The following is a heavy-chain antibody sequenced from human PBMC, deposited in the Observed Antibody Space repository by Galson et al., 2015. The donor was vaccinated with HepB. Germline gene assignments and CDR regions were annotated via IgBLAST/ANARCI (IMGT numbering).Heavy chain of an antibody. V-gene: IGHV1-69*13. Sequence: SVKVSCKASGGTFSSYAISWVRQAPGQGLEWMGGTIPIFGTANYAQKFQGRVTITADESTSTAYMELSSLRSEDTAVYYCARAGFTVAGSHYYYYGMDVWGQGTTVTVSS. CDR2: TIPIFGTA. J-gene: IGHJ6*02. CDR3: ARAGFTVAGSHYYYYGMDV. D-gene: IGHD6-19*01. CDR1: GGTFSSYA.